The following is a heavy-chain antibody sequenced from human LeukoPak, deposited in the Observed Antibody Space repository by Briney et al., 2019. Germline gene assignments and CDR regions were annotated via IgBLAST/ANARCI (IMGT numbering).Heavy chain of an antibody. CDR3: ARLRGYYDSSGYHDY. J-gene: IGHJ4*02. D-gene: IGHD3-22*01. CDR2: IYYSGST. V-gene: IGHV4-59*08. Sequence: SETLSLTCTVSGASISSYYWSWIRQPPGKGLEWSGYIYYSGSTNYNPSLKSRVTISVDTSKNQFSLKLSSVTAAGTAVYYCARLRGYYDSSGYHDYWGQGTLVTVS. CDR1: GASISSYY.